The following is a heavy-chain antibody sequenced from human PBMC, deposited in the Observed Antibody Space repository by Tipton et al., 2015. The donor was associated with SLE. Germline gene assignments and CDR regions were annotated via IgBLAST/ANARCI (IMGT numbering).Heavy chain of an antibody. Sequence: VQLVQSGAELKKPGASVKVSCKASGFTFTSYGISWVRQAPGQGLEWMGWISAYNGNTDYAQKLQGRVTMTTDTSTSTAHMELRSLRSEDTAVYYCAIAVAGTLFFDYWGQGALVTVSS. CDR1: GFTFTSYG. CDR3: AIAVAGTLFFDY. V-gene: IGHV1-18*01. D-gene: IGHD6-19*01. CDR2: ISAYNGNT. J-gene: IGHJ4*02.